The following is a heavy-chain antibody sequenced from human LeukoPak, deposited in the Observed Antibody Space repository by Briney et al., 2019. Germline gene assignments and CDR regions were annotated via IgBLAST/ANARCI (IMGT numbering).Heavy chain of an antibody. CDR3: ARYSSPYYFDY. CDR2: IGTTSNTI. D-gene: IGHD2-21*01. J-gene: IGHJ4*02. V-gene: IGHV3-48*01. Sequence: GGSLRLSCAASGFTFSSYSMNWVRQAPGKGLEWVSYIGTTSNTIYYADSVKGRFTISRDNAKNSLYLQMNSLRAEDTAVYYCARYSSPYYFDYWGQGTLVTVSS. CDR1: GFTFSSYS.